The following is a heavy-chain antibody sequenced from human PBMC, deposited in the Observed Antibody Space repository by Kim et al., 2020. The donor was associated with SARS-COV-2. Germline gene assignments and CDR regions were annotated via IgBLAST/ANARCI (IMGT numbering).Heavy chain of an antibody. D-gene: IGHD2-2*01. V-gene: IGHV3-30*04. Sequence: GGSLRLSCAASGFTFSSYAMHWVRQAPGKGLEWVAVISYDGSNKYYADSVKGRFTISRDNSKNTLYLQMNSLRAEDTAVYYCARDLTVVVPAAIVRHAFDIWGQGTMVTVSS. J-gene: IGHJ3*02. CDR1: GFTFSSYA. CDR2: ISYDGSNK. CDR3: ARDLTVVVPAAIVRHAFDI.